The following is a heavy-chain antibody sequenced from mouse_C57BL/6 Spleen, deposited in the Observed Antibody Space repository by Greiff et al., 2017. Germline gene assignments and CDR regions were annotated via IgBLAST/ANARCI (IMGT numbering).Heavy chain of an antibody. V-gene: IGHV1-76*01. CDR3: ARSGYDDAPAMDY. CDR2: IYPGSGNT. D-gene: IGHD2-14*01. CDR1: GYTFTDYY. Sequence: QVQLQQSGAELVRPGASVKLSCKASGYTFTDYYINWVKQRPGQGLEWIARIYPGSGNTYYNEKFKGKATLTAEKSSSTAYMQLSSLTSEDSAVYFCARSGYDDAPAMDYWGQGTSVTVSS. J-gene: IGHJ4*01.